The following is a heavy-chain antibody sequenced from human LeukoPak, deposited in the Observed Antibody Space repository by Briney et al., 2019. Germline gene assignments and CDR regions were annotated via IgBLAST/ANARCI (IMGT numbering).Heavy chain of an antibody. V-gene: IGHV4-61*02. D-gene: IGHD6-19*01. CDR3: ASDHSGWLGLGY. CDR1: NVSISSGSHY. Sequence: PSQTLSLTCTVSNVSISSGSHYWNWIRQPAGKGLEWIGRIYAGGRSNYNPSLRSRVTISVDTSKNQFSLRLSSVTATDTGVYYCASDHSGWLGLGYWGQGTLVSVSS. J-gene: IGHJ4*02. CDR2: IYAGGRS.